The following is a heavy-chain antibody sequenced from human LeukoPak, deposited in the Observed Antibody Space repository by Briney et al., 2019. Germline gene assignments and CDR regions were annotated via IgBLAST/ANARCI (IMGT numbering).Heavy chain of an antibody. D-gene: IGHD4-17*01. J-gene: IGHJ4*02. Sequence: PGGSLRLSCAASGFTFSSYEMNWVRQAPGKGLEWVSYITSSGSAIYYADSVKGRFTISRDNSKNTLYLQMNSLRPEDTAVYYCAKDEGGDYVGLDYWGQGTLVTVSS. CDR3: AKDEGGDYVGLDY. CDR1: GFTFSSYE. V-gene: IGHV3-48*03. CDR2: ITSSGSAI.